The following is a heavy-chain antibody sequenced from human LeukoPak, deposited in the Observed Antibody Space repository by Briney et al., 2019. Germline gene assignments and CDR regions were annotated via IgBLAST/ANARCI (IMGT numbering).Heavy chain of an antibody. D-gene: IGHD5-18*01. CDR2: IYQSGRT. CDR3: AAHRGHTYGPLDY. Sequence: GSLRLSCAASGFTFSSYAMSWVRQAPGKGLEWIGEIYQSGRTNYNPSLNSRVIISVDMSNNQFSLRLDSMTAADTAVYFCAAHRGHTYGPLDYWGQGILVTVSS. J-gene: IGHJ4*02. CDR1: GFTFSSYAM. V-gene: IGHV4-4*01.